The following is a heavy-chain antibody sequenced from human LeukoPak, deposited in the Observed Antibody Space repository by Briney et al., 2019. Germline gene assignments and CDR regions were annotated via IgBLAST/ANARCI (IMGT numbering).Heavy chain of an antibody. Sequence: PSQTLSLTCIVSGGSISSHYWSWIRQPPGKGLEWIGYIYTSGSTNYNPSLKSRVTISADTSKNQFSLKLSSVTAADTAVYYCARRTYYYYMDVWGKGTTVIVSS. J-gene: IGHJ6*03. CDR1: GGSISSHY. CDR3: ARRTYYYYMDV. V-gene: IGHV4-4*09. CDR2: IYTSGST.